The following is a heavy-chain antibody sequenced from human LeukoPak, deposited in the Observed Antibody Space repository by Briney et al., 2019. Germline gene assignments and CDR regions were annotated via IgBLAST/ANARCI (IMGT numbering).Heavy chain of an antibody. V-gene: IGHV4-61*02. CDR3: AREPYSLRLWLRLEVGNWFDS. CDR1: GGSVSSGRYY. D-gene: IGHD5-12*01. CDR2: IYTSGST. J-gene: IGHJ5*01. Sequence: PSETLSLTCTVSGGSVSSGRYYWSWIRQPAGKGLEWIGRIYTSGSTNYNPSLKSRVTISVDTSKNQFSLKLSSVTAADTAVYYCAREPYSLRLWLRLEVGNWFDSWGQGTLVTVSS.